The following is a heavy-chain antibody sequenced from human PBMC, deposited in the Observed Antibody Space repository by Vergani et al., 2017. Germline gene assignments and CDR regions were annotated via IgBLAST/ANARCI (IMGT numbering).Heavy chain of an antibody. J-gene: IGHJ6*04. V-gene: IGHV1-69*09. Sequence: QLQLQESGPGLVKPSETLSLTCTVSGGSISSSSYYWGWIRQPPGKGLEWMGRIIPILGIANYAQKFQGRVTITADKSTSTAYMELSSLRSEDTAVYYCARDLAEGMDVWGKGTTVTVSS. D-gene: IGHD6-13*01. CDR1: GGSISSSS. CDR2: IIPILGIA. CDR3: ARDLAEGMDV.